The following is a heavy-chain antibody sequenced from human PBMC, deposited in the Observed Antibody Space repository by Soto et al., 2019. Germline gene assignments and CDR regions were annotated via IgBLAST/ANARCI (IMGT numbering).Heavy chain of an antibody. CDR2: ISSTGSTI. J-gene: IGHJ4*02. Sequence: GGSLRLSCAASGFTFGSYTMNWVRQAPGKGLQWLSYISSTGSTIYYADSVKGRFTISRDNAKNSLYLQMNSLRAEDTAVYYCAKDRYSSSWYLDSPSFDYWGQGTLVTVSS. D-gene: IGHD6-13*01. CDR3: AKDRYSSSWYLDSPSFDY. V-gene: IGHV3-48*04. CDR1: GFTFGSYT.